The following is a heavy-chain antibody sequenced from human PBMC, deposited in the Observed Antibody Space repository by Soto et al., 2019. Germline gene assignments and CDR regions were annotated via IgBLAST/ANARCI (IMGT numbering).Heavy chain of an antibody. V-gene: IGHV4-59*11. D-gene: IGHD4-4*01. CDR1: GGYITSHY. Sequence: QLQLQESGPGLVKPSETLSLTCTVSGGYITSHYWSWIRQSPGKGLEWIGYVYYSGSTNYNPPLKSRVTISLDTSKNQFSLNLSSVTAADTAVYYCARESTVTTWGFDYWGQGTLVTVSS. CDR3: ARESTVTTWGFDY. CDR2: VYYSGST. J-gene: IGHJ4*02.